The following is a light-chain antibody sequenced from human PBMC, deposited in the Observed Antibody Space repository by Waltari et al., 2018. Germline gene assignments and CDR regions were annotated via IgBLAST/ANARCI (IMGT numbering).Light chain of an antibody. CDR1: QRVGRD. V-gene: IGKV3-20*01. CDR2: GAS. J-gene: IGKJ1*01. CDR3: QRNDRLPVT. Sequence: EIVVTQSPGTLSLSPGERATLSCSASQRVGRDLIWYQQKPGQPPRLLIYGASTRATGIPDRFSGSGFGTDFSLTISRLAPEDFAVYYCQRNDRLPVTFGQGTKVEIK.